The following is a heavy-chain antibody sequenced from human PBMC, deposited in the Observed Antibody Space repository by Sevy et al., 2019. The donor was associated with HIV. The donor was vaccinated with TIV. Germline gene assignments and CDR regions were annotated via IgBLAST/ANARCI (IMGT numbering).Heavy chain of an antibody. CDR2: VDPEDGET. CDR3: AIVSIAATGDYFDY. D-gene: IGHD6-13*01. Sequence: ASVKVSCKVSGYPLTEVSMHWVRQAPGKGLEWMGGVDPEDGETFYAQKFQGRVTMTEDTSTDTAYMDLSGLRSEDTAVYYCAIVSIAATGDYFDYWGQGTLVTVSS. CDR1: GYPLTEVS. J-gene: IGHJ4*02. V-gene: IGHV1-24*01.